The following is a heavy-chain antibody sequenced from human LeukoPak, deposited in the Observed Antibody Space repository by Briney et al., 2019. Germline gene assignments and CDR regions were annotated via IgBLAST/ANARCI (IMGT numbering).Heavy chain of an antibody. V-gene: IGHV4-30-2*01. CDR2: IYHSGST. CDR3: ARFLGGNPNEGWFDP. J-gene: IGHJ5*02. Sequence: SQTLSLTCAVSGGSLSSGGYSWSWIRQPPGKGLEWIGYIYHSGSTYYNPSLKSRVTISVDRSKNQFSLKLSSVTAADTAVYYCARFLGGNPNEGWFDPWGQGTLVTVSS. D-gene: IGHD4-23*01. CDR1: GGSLSSGGYS.